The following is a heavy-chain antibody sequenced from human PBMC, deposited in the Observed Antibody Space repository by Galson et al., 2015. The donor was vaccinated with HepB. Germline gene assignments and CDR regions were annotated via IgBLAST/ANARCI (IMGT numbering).Heavy chain of an antibody. Sequence: SLRLSCAASGFTFSSYSMNWVRQAPGKGLEWVSSISSSSSYIYYADSVKGRFTISRDNAKNSLYLQMNSLRAEDTAVYYCARGRSSSSPGDYWGQGTLVTVSS. J-gene: IGHJ4*02. CDR2: ISSSSSYI. D-gene: IGHD6-6*01. V-gene: IGHV3-21*01. CDR1: GFTFSSYS. CDR3: ARGRSSSSPGDY.